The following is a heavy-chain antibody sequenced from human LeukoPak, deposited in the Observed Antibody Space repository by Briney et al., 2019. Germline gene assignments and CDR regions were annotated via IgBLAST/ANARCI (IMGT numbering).Heavy chain of an antibody. CDR3: ASAQSLGYYDSSGYYSPFDY. V-gene: IGHV1-3*01. J-gene: IGHJ4*02. Sequence: ASVKVSCKASGYTFTSYAMRWVRQAPGQRLEWMGWINAGNGNTKYSQKFQGRVTITRDTSASTAYMELSSLRSEDTAVYYCASAQSLGYYDSSGYYSPFDYWGQGTLVTVSS. D-gene: IGHD3-22*01. CDR1: GYTFTSYA. CDR2: INAGNGNT.